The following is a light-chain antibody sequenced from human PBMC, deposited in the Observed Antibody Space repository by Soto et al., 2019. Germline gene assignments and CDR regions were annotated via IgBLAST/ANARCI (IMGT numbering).Light chain of an antibody. V-gene: IGLV1-40*01. J-gene: IGLJ2*01. CDR1: TSNIGAGYD. Sequence: QALVTQPPSVSGAPGQRVTISCTGSTSNIGAGYDVHWYQQLPGTAPKLLIYDNINRPSGVPDRFSGSKSGTSASLAITGLQAEDEADYYCQSYDSSLSGSVFGGGTKLTVL. CDR3: QSYDSSLSGSV. CDR2: DNI.